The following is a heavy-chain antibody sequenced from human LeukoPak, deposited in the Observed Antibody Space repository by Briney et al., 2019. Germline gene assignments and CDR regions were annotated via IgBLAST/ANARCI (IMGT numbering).Heavy chain of an antibody. CDR3: ARDQDFWSGYYMDWFDP. D-gene: IGHD3-3*01. V-gene: IGHV7-4-1*02. J-gene: IGHJ5*02. CDR1: GYTFTSYA. CDR2: INTNTGNP. Sequence: ASVKVSCKASGYTFTSYAMNWVRQAPGQGLEWMGWINTNTGNPTYAQGFTGRFVFSLDTSVSTAYLQISSLKAEDTAVYYCARDQDFWSGYYMDWFDPWGQGTLVTVSS.